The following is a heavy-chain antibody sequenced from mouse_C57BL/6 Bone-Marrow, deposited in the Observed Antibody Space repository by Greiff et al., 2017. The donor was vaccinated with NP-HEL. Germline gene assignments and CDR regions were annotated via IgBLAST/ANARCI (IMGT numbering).Heavy chain of an antibody. J-gene: IGHJ4*01. CDR1: GYTFTSYW. CDR3: AIDGYYVCYAMDY. Sequence: QVQLKQPGAELVKPGATVKLSCKASGYTFTSYWMHWVKQRPGRGLEWIGRIDPNSGGTKYNEKFKSKATLTVDKPSSTAYMQRSSLTSEDSAVYDCAIDGYYVCYAMDYWGQGTSVTVSS. V-gene: IGHV1-72*01. D-gene: IGHD2-3*01. CDR2: IDPNSGGT.